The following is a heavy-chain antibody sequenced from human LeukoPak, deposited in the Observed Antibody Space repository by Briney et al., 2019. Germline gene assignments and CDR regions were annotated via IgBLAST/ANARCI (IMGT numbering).Heavy chain of an antibody. CDR3: ARGAPYGGNSGEDYYYYMDV. V-gene: IGHV1-69*05. CDR2: IIPIFGTA. CDR1: GGTFSSYA. D-gene: IGHD4-23*01. Sequence: RASVKVSCKASGGTFSSYAISWVRQAPGQGLEWMGGIIPIFGTANYAQKFQGRVTITTDESTSTAYMELSSLRSEDTAVYYCARGAPYGGNSGEDYYYYMDVWGKGTTVTVSS. J-gene: IGHJ6*03.